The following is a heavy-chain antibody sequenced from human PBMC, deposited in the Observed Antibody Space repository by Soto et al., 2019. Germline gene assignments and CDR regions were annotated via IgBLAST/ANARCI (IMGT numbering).Heavy chain of an antibody. D-gene: IGHD6-13*01. Sequence: GGSLRHSCAASGLTFSSYSMNWVRQAPGKGLEWVSSISSSSSYIYYADSVKGRFTISRDNAKNSLYLQMNSLRAEDTAVYYCARGAASAFDYWGQGTLVTVSS. CDR3: ARGAASAFDY. J-gene: IGHJ4*02. CDR1: GLTFSSYS. V-gene: IGHV3-21*01. CDR2: ISSSSSYI.